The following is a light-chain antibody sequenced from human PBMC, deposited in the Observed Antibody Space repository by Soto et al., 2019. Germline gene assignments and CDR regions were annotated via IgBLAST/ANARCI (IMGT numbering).Light chain of an antibody. CDR3: CSYAGSNTFLV. CDR1: SSDVGGYNL. J-gene: IGLJ2*01. Sequence: QSALTQPRSVSGSPGQSVTISCTGTSSDVGGYNLVSWYRQHPGKAPQFMIYEVNKRPSGVPDRFSGSKSGNTASLTISGLQADDESDYYCCSYAGSNTFLVFGGGTKVTVL. CDR2: EVN. V-gene: IGLV2-11*01.